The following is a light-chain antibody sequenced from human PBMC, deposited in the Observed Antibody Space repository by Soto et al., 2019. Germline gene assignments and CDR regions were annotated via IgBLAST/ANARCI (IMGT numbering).Light chain of an antibody. CDR1: SNDVGGYNH. CDR2: EVS. CDR3: SSYTSRTTLV. V-gene: IGLV2-14*01. Sequence: QSALTQPASVSGSPGQSITISCTGTSNDVGGYNHVSWYQQHAGKAAKLMIYEVSNRPSGVSNRFSGSKSGNTASLTISGLQAEDEADYYCSSYTSRTTLVFGGGTKLTVL. J-gene: IGLJ2*01.